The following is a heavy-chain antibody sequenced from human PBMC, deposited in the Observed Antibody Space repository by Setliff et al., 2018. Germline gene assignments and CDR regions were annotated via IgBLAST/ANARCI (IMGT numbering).Heavy chain of an antibody. CDR3: ARESATIGEFPLYYFDK. Sequence: ASVKVSCKASGYTFTRYGISWVRQAPGQGLEWMGWISVYNSNTNYAEKLRGRVTMTTDTSTSTAYVELRSLRSDDAAVYFCARESATIGEFPLYYFDKWGQGIPVTVSS. D-gene: IGHD3-10*01. J-gene: IGHJ4*02. CDR2: ISVYNSNT. V-gene: IGHV1-18*01. CDR1: GYTFTRYG.